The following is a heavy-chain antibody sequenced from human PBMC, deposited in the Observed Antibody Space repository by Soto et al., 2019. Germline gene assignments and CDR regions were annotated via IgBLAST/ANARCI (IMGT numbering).Heavy chain of an antibody. CDR1: GSTFSDYS. D-gene: IGHD2-2*01. CDR2: ISGSSDNI. Sequence: NPGGSLRLSCAASGSTFSDYSMSWIRQAPGKGLEWVSFISGSSDNIKYADSVKGRFTIARDNAKNSLYLQMNSLRAEDTAVYYCVRDSARIVVVPRVDGDNWLDPWGQGTLVTVSS. V-gene: IGHV3-11*06. J-gene: IGHJ5*02. CDR3: VRDSARIVVVPRVDGDNWLDP.